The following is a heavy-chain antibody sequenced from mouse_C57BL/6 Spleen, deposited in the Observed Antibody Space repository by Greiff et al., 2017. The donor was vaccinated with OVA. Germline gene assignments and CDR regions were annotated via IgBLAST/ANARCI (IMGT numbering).Heavy chain of an antibody. V-gene: IGHV1-50*01. J-gene: IGHJ3*01. CDR2: IDPSGSYT. D-gene: IGHD1-1*01. Sequence: QVQLQQPGAELVKPGASVKLSCKASGYTFTSYWMQWVKQRPGQGLEWIGEIDPSGSYTNYNQKFKGKATFTVDTSSSTAYMQLSSLTSEDYAVYYCARWYYGSSYDWFAYWGQGTLVTVSA. CDR1: GYTFTSYW. CDR3: ARWYYGSSYDWFAY.